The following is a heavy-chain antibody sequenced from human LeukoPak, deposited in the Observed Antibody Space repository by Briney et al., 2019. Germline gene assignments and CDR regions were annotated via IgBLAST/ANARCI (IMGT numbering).Heavy chain of an antibody. V-gene: IGHV3-74*01. CDR1: GFTFSGYW. CDR3: PRGTGTDAFDI. J-gene: IGHJ3*02. Sequence: GGSLRLSCAASGFTFSGYWMHWVRQAPGRGLVWVSFINSDGSSTSYADSVRGRFTISRDNAKNTLYLQMNSLRAEDTGVYFCPRGTGTDAFDIWGQGTMVTVSS. CDR2: INSDGSST. D-gene: IGHD3/OR15-3a*01.